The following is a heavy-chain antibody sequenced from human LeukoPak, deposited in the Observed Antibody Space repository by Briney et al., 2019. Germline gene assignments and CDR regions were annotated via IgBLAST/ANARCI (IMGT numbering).Heavy chain of an antibody. D-gene: IGHD5-12*01. J-gene: IGHJ6*02. CDR1: GGTFSSYT. CDR2: IIPIFGIT. Sequence: SVKVSCKASGGTFSSYTISWVRQAPGQGLEWMGMIIPIFGITKYAQKFQGRVTITADKSTSTANMELSSLRSEDTAVYYCARDSIVATKGYNYYGLDVWGQGTTVTVSS. CDR3: ARDSIVATKGYNYYGLDV. V-gene: IGHV1-69*04.